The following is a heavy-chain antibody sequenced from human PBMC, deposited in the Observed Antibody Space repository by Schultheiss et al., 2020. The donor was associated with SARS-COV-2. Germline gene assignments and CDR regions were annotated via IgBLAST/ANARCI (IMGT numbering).Heavy chain of an antibody. V-gene: IGHV1-69*06. Sequence: SVKVSCKASGYTFTSYGISWVRQAPGQGLEWMGGIIPIFGTANYAQKFQGRVTITADKSTNTAYMEVSSLRSEDTAMYYCARSLRGSGSYEYWGQGTLVTVSS. D-gene: IGHD3-10*01. CDR3: ARSLRGSGSYEY. CDR2: IIPIFGTA. J-gene: IGHJ4*02. CDR1: GYTFTSYG.